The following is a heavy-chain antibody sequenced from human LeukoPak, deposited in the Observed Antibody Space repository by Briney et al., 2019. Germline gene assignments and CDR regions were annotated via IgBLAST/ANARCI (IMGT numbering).Heavy chain of an antibody. CDR1: GFTFSSYW. CDR2: INSDGSST. CDR3: ARDASYYGSGSYYYFDY. D-gene: IGHD3-10*01. Sequence: PGGSLRLSCAASGFTFSSYWMHWVRQAPGKGLVWVSRINSDGSSTSYADSVKGRFTISRDNAKNSLYLQMNSLRAEDTAVYYCARDASYYGSGSYYYFDYWGQGTLVTVSS. J-gene: IGHJ4*02. V-gene: IGHV3-74*01.